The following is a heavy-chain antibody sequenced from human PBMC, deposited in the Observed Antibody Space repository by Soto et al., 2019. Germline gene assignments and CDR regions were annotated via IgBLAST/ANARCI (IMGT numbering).Heavy chain of an antibody. Sequence: PSESLSLTCTISGGPISGYYWSWIRQPPGKGLEWIGYMYNTGSTVYNPSFKSRVTISVDTSKNQFPLKLNSVTAADTAVYYCARDLWGYCGTDCYPLDVWGQGTTVT. CDR2: MYNTGST. V-gene: IGHV4-59*01. CDR1: GGPISGYY. D-gene: IGHD2-21*02. J-gene: IGHJ6*02. CDR3: ARDLWGYCGTDCYPLDV.